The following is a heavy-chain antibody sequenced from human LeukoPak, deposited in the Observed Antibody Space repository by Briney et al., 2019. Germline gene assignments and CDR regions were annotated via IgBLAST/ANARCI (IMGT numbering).Heavy chain of an antibody. J-gene: IGHJ3*02. CDR3: ARGVGATTSLWHDAFDI. D-gene: IGHD1-26*01. CDR2: IYYSGST. CDR1: GGSISSYY. Sequence: SETLSLTCTVSGGSISSYYWSWIRQPPGKGLEWIGDIYYSGSTNYNPSLKSRVTISVDTSKNQFSLKLSSVTAADTAVYYCARGVGATTSLWHDAFDIWGQGTMVTVSS. V-gene: IGHV4-59*01.